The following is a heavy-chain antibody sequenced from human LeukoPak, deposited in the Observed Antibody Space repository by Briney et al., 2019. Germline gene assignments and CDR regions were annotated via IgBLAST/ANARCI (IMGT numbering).Heavy chain of an antibody. V-gene: IGHV3-23*01. Sequence: GGSLRLSCAGSGFTLSSYAMSWVRQAPGKGLEWVSLISSDGTTYYADSVKGRFTISRDNSKNTLYLQMNSPRAEDTAVYYCARRARVRMVYFYYFMDIWGKGTTVTVSS. CDR1: GFTLSSYA. CDR3: ARRARVRMVYFYYFMDI. J-gene: IGHJ6*03. D-gene: IGHD2-8*01. CDR2: ISSDGTT.